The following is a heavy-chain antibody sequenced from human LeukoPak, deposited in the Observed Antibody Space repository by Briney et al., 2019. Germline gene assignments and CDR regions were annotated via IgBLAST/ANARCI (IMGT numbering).Heavy chain of an antibody. CDR2: FDPEDGET. D-gene: IGHD3-22*01. CDR1: GYTLTELS. Sequence: ASVNVSCKVSGYTLTELSMHWVRQAPGKGLEWMGGFDPEDGETIYAQKFQGRVTMTEDTSTDTAYMELSSLRPEDTAVYYCATSGITMIVVVITTWDFQHWGQGTLVTVSS. CDR3: ATSGITMIVVVITTWDFQH. J-gene: IGHJ1*01. V-gene: IGHV1-24*01.